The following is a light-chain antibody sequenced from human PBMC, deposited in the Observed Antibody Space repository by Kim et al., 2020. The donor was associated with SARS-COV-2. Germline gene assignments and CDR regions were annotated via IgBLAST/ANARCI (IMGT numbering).Light chain of an antibody. CDR1: SLRSYY. CDR3: NSRDSSGNHWV. CDR2: GKN. V-gene: IGLV3-19*01. Sequence: ALRPTVRITCQGDSLRSYYASWYQQKPGQAPVLVIYGKNNRPSGIPDRFSGSSSGNTASLTITGAQAEDEADYYCNSRDSSGNHWVFGGGTKLTVL. J-gene: IGLJ3*02.